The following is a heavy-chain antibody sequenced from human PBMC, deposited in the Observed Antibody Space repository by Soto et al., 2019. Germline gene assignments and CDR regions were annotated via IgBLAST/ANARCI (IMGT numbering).Heavy chain of an antibody. Sequence: PSETLSLTCTVSGGSISSYYWSWIRQPPGKGLEWIGYIYYSGSTNYNPSLKSRVTISVDTSKNQFSLKLSSVTAADTAVYYCARDSDSRVGTIFAVVNRTPYGMDVWGQGTTVTVSS. J-gene: IGHJ6*02. V-gene: IGHV4-59*01. D-gene: IGHD3-3*01. CDR1: GGSISSYY. CDR3: ARDSDSRVGTIFAVVNRTPYGMDV. CDR2: IYYSGST.